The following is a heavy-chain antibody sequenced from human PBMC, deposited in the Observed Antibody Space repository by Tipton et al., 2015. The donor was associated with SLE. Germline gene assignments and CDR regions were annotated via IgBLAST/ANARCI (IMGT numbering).Heavy chain of an antibody. D-gene: IGHD2-21*02. Sequence: TLSLTCTVSGGSISAYYWGWFRQPPGKGLEWIGYIYYSGSANYNPSLKSRVTISIDPAKNQFSLKLTSVTAADTAVYYCARGMVTWRGAIIGVDVWGQGTTVNVSS. J-gene: IGHJ6*02. V-gene: IGHV4-59*08. CDR3: ARGMVTWRGAIIGVDV. CDR2: IYYSGSA. CDR1: GGSISAYY.